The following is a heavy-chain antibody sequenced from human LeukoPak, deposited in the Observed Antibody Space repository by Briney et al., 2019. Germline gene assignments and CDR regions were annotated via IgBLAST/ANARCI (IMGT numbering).Heavy chain of an antibody. CDR1: GFTFNTAW. J-gene: IGHJ4*02. CDR2: IRSKSDGGTT. D-gene: IGHD3-22*01. V-gene: IGHV3-15*01. Sequence: GGSLRLSCAASGFTFNTAWMTWVRQVPGKGLEWVARIRSKSDGGTTYYAAPVKGRFTISRDDSKNTLYLQMNSLRAEDTAVYYCAKVWMDSSGYYFDYWGQGTLVTVSS. CDR3: AKVWMDSSGYYFDY.